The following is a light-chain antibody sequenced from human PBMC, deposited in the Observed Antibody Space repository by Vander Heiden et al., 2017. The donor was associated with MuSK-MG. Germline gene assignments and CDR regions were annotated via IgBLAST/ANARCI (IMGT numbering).Light chain of an antibody. CDR2: DAS. J-gene: IGKJ1*01. Sequence: EIVLTPSPATLSLSPGDRATLSCRASLSVGNYLSWYQQKPGQAPRLLIYDASNRATGIPARFSGTGSGTDFTLTISSLEPEDFAIYYCHQRSDSRTFGLGTRVEIK. CDR3: HQRSDSRT. CDR1: LSVGNY. V-gene: IGKV3-11*01.